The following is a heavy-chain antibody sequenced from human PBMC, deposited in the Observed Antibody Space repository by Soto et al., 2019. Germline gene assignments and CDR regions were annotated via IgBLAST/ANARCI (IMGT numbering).Heavy chain of an antibody. V-gene: IGHV1-69*01. CDR1: GGSFSNYA. CDR2: IIPIFGRT. J-gene: IGHJ6*02. D-gene: IGHD6-6*01. CDR3: ALTGRPRQGYYYGLDV. Sequence: QLPLVQSGAEVRKPGSSAKVSCKTSGGSFSNYAITWVRRAPGQGLEWMGGIIPIFGRTQHAQKFRDRVTINADDSRSTVYLELTSLRSEDTAIYYCALTGRPRQGYYYGLDVWGQGTTITVSS.